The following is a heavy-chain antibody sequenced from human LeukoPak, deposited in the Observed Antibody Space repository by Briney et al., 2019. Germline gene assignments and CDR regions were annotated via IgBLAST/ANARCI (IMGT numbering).Heavy chain of an antibody. CDR1: GYTFTSYG. V-gene: IGHV1-46*01. CDR2: INPSGGST. J-gene: IGHJ4*02. D-gene: IGHD3-22*01. CDR3: ARDLDYYDSSGYSARAFDY. Sequence: ASVKVSCKASGYTFTSYGISWVRQAPGQGLEWMGIINPSGGSTSYAQKFQGRVTMTRDTSTSTVYMELSSLRSEDTAVYYCARDLDYYDSSGYSARAFDYWGQGTLVTVSS.